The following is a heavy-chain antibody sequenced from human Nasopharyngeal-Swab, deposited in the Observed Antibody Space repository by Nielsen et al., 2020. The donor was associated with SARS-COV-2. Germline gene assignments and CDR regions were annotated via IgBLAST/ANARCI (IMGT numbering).Heavy chain of an antibody. CDR1: GFTLSSYG. CDR3: AKRFGTNGQQNWFDS. CDR2: ISNDGTNN. V-gene: IGHV3-30*18. J-gene: IGHJ5*01. Sequence: GGSLRLSCAASGFTLSSYGMHWVRPAPGKGLDWVAVISNDGTNNYYADSVKGRFTISRDNSKNTLYLQMNSLRAEDTAVYYCAKRFGTNGQQNWFDSWGQGTLVTVSS. D-gene: IGHD3-16*01.